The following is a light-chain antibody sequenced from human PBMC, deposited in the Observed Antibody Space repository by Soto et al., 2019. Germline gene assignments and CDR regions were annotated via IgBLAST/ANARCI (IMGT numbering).Light chain of an antibody. Sequence: QSVLTQPASVSGSPGQSITISCTGTSSDVGGYNYVSWYQQHPSKAPKLMIYEVSNRPSGVSNRFSGSKSGNTASLTISGLQAEDEADYYCSSYTSSSTLAVFGTGTKVTVL. CDR3: SSYTSSSTLAV. V-gene: IGLV2-14*01. CDR1: SSDVGGYNY. CDR2: EVS. J-gene: IGLJ1*01.